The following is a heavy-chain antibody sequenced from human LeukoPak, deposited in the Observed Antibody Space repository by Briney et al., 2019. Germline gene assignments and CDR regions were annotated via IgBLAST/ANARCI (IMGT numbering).Heavy chain of an antibody. V-gene: IGHV3-23*01. D-gene: IGHD3-10*01. J-gene: IGHJ5*02. Sequence: PGGSLRLSCAASGFTFSSYAMSWVRQAPGKGLEWVSAISGSGGSTYYADSVKGRFTISRDNSKNTLYLQMNSLRAEDTAVYYCARSDVLLWFGELLLNWFDPWGQGTLVTVSS. CDR3: ARSDVLLWFGELLLNWFDP. CDR2: ISGSGGST. CDR1: GFTFSSYA.